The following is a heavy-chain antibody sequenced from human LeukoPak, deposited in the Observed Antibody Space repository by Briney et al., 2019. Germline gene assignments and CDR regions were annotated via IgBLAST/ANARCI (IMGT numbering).Heavy chain of an antibody. CDR3: ARGYCSSTSCLGDY. CDR2: INPSGGST. V-gene: IGHV1-46*01. CDR1: GYTFTSYY. D-gene: IGHD2-2*01. Sequence: ASVKVSCKASGYTFTSYYMHWVRQAPGQGLEWMGIINPSGGSTSYAQKFQGRVTMTTDTSTSTAYMELRSLRSDDTAVYFCARGYCSSTSCLGDYWGQGTLVTVSS. J-gene: IGHJ4*02.